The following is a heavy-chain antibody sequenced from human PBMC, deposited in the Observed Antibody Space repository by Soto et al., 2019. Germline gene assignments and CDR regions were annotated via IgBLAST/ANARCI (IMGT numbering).Heavy chain of an antibody. Sequence: QVQLVQSGAEVKKPGSSVKVSCKASGGTFSSYTISWVRQAPGQGLEWMGRIIPILGIANYAQKYQGRVTITADKSTSTAYMELSSLRSEDTAVYYCARALRWLTFDYWGQETRVTVSS. CDR3: ARALRWLTFDY. CDR2: IIPILGIA. J-gene: IGHJ4*02. CDR1: GGTFSSYT. V-gene: IGHV1-69*02. D-gene: IGHD5-12*01.